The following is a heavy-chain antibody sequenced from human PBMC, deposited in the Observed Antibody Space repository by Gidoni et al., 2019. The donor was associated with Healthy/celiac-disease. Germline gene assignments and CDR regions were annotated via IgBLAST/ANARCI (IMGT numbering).Heavy chain of an antibody. CDR3: ARGQPTVFWRNYYYYYMDV. CDR1: GGSFSGYY. V-gene: IGHV4-34*01. Sequence: QVQLQQLGAGLLKPSEPLSLTCAVYGGSFSGYYWSWIRQPPGKGLEWIGEINHSGSTNYNPSLKSRVTISVDTSKNQFSLKLSSVTAADTAVYYCARGQPTVFWRNYYYYYMDVWGKGTTVTVSS. D-gene: IGHD3-3*01. J-gene: IGHJ6*03. CDR2: INHSGST.